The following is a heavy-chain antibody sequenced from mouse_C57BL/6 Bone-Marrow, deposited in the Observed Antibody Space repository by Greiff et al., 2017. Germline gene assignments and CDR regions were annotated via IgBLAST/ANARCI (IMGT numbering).Heavy chain of an antibody. CDR2: ISNGGGST. V-gene: IGHV5-12*01. Sequence: EVKLMESGGGLVQPGGSLKLSCAASGFTFSDYYMYWVRQTPEKRLEWVAYISNGGGSTYYPDTVKGRFTISRDNAKNTLYLQMSRLKSEDTAMYYCARQGDYDGYAMDYWGQGTSVTVSS. CDR1: GFTFSDYY. D-gene: IGHD2-4*01. CDR3: ARQGDYDGYAMDY. J-gene: IGHJ4*01.